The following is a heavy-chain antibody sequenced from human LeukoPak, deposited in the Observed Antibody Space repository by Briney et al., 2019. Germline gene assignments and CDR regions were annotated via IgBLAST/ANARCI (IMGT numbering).Heavy chain of an antibody. D-gene: IGHD1-26*01. CDR3: ARDGLVGSAPYYYYYMDV. Sequence: GGSLRLSCTASGFTFSSFSMNWVRQAPGKGLEWVSSISTSSSYIYYADSVKGRFTISRDNARKSLYLQMNSLRAEDTAVYYCARDGLVGSAPYYYYYMDVWGKGTTVTVSS. J-gene: IGHJ6*03. CDR2: ISTSSSYI. CDR1: GFTFSSFS. V-gene: IGHV3-21*01.